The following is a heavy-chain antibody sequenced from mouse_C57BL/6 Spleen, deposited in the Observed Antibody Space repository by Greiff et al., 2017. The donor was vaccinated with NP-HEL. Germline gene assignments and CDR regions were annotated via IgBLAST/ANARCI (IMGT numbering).Heavy chain of an antibody. CDR1: GFTFSSYA. D-gene: IGHD2-13*01. J-gene: IGHJ2*01. V-gene: IGHV5-9-1*02. CDR3: TRGRGDYYSFDY. CDR2: ISSGGDYI. Sequence: EVKLVESGEGLVKPGGSLKLSCAASGFTFSSYAMSWVRQTPEKRLEWVAYISSGGDYIYYADTVKGRFTISRDNARNTLYLQMSSLKSEDTAMYYCTRGRGDYYSFDYWGQSTTLTVSS.